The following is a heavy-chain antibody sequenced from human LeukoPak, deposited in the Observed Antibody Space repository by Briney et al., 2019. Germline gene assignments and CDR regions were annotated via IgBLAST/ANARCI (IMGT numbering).Heavy chain of an antibody. CDR2: INGIYSVI. D-gene: IGHD5-24*01. CDR1: GFTFSSYA. CDR3: VRDHNYAFDI. V-gene: IGHV3-48*02. J-gene: IGHJ3*02. Sequence: GGSLRLSCAASGFTFSSYAMSWVRQAPGKGLEWISYINGIYSVIDYADSVKGRFTISRDNARNSLYLQMNSLRDEDTAVYYCVRDHNYAFDIWGQGTMVTVSS.